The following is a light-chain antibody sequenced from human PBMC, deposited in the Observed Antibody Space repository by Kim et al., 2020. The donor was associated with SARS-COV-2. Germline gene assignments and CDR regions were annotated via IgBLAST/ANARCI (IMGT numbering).Light chain of an antibody. J-gene: IGKJ5*01. CDR2: GAS. CDR1: QAISRW. CDR3: QRSNIFPIT. Sequence: ASVGGTVTITCRASQAISRWLAWYQQRPGNPPRLLIFGASNLQAGVPSRFSGSGSGTDFSLTISSLQPEDFGTYYCQRSNIFPITFGQGTRLEIK. V-gene: IGKV1-12*01.